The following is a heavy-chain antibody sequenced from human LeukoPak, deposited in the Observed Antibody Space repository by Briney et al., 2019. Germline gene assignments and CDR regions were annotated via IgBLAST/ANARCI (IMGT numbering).Heavy chain of an antibody. CDR3: ARTTVTTWGWFDP. Sequence: PSETLSLTCTVSGGSISSYYWSWIRQPPGKGLEWIGYIYYSGSTNYNPSLKSRVTISVDTSKNQFSLKLSSVTAADTAVHYCARTTVTTWGWFDPWGQGTLVTVSS. D-gene: IGHD4-17*01. V-gene: IGHV4-59*01. CDR2: IYYSGST. CDR1: GGSISSYY. J-gene: IGHJ5*02.